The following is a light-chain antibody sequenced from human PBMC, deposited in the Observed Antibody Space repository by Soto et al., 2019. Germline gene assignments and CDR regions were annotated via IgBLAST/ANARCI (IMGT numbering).Light chain of an antibody. Sequence: EIVLTQSPGTLSLSPGERATLSCRASQSVSSYLAWYQQKPGQAPRLLIYDASNRATGIPARFSGSGSGTDFTLTISSLEPEDFAVYYCQQRSNQITFGQGTRLEI. CDR3: QQRSNQIT. V-gene: IGKV3-11*01. CDR1: QSVSSY. J-gene: IGKJ5*01. CDR2: DAS.